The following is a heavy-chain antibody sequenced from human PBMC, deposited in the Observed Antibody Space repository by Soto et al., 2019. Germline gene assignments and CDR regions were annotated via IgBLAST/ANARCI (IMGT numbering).Heavy chain of an antibody. D-gene: IGHD2-21*02. V-gene: IGHV4-39*01. CDR3: ARTGYCGGDCPYYFDY. CDR2: IYYSGST. CDR1: GGSISSSSYY. J-gene: IGHJ4*02. Sequence: SSETLSLTCTVSGGSISSSSYYWGWIRQPPGKGLEWIGSIYYSGSTYYNPSLKSRVTISVDTSKNQFSLKLSSVTAADTAVYYCARTGYCGGDCPYYFDYWGQGTLVTVSS.